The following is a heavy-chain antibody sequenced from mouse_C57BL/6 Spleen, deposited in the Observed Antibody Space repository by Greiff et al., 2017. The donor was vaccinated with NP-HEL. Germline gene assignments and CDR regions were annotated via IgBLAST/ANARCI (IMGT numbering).Heavy chain of an antibody. CDR2: ISSGSSTI. D-gene: IGHD1-1*01. CDR1: GFTFSDYG. CDR3: ARRYYGSSYGYAMDY. Sequence: EVKLVESGGGLVKPGGSLKLSCAASGFTFSDYGMHWVRQAPEKGLEWVAYISSGSSTIYYADTVKGRFTISRDNAKNTLFLQMTSLRSEDTAMYYCARRYYGSSYGYAMDYWGQGTSVTVSS. V-gene: IGHV5-17*01. J-gene: IGHJ4*01.